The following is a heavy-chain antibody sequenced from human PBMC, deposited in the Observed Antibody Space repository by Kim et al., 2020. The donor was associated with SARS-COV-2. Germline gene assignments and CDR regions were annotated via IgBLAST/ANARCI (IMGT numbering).Heavy chain of an antibody. Sequence: GRFISSRDNSKNTLYLQMNSLGAEDTAVYYCAKDQQDRSSWYLSGLNFDYWGQGTLVTVSS. J-gene: IGHJ4*02. D-gene: IGHD6-13*01. V-gene: IGHV3-23*03. CDR3: AKDQQDRSSWYLSGLNFDY.